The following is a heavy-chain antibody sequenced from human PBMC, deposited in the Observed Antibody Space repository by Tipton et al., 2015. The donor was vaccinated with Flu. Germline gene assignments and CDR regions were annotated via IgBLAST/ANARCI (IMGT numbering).Heavy chain of an antibody. D-gene: IGHD3-10*01. J-gene: IGHJ4*02. CDR2: IKSEIDGGTT. CDR3: TSREF. V-gene: IGHV3-15*05. CDR1: GYSLSGFTLHNAI. Sequence: QLVQSGGGLVNPGGSLTLSCVASGYSLSGFTLHNAIMTWLRQAPGKGLEWVGRIKSEIDGGTTDYAAPLKGRFTISRDDSRNILYLQMDSLTSDDTAVYYCTSREFWGQGTLVTVSS.